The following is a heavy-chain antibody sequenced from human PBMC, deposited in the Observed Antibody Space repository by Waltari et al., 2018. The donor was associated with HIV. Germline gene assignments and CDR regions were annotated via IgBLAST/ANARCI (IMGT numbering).Heavy chain of an antibody. D-gene: IGHD3-22*01. CDR2: ISVYNGNT. CDR1: THIFTTYG. V-gene: IGHV1-18*01. J-gene: IGHJ3*02. Sequence: QVQLVQSGAEVKKPGASVKVSCTASTHIFTTYGVSWVRQAPGPGLEWMGWISVYNGNTNYAQNLQGRVTMATDTSTNTVYMELRNLRSNDTALYYCARDRSPYYYDSSGYLDAFDIWGQGTMVTVSS. CDR3: ARDRSPYYYDSSGYLDAFDI.